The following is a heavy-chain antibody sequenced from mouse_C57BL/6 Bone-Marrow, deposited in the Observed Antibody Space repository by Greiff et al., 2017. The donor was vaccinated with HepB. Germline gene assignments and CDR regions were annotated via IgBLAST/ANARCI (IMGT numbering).Heavy chain of an antibody. CDR3: ARDASYWYFDV. V-gene: IGHV7-1*01. CDR2: SRNKANDYTT. J-gene: IGHJ1*03. Sequence: EVKLVDSGGGLVQSGRSLRLSCATSGFTFSDFYMEWVRQAPGKGLEWIAASRNKANDYTTEYSASVKGRFIVSRDTSQSILYLQMNALRAEDTAIYYCARDASYWYFDVWGTGTTVTVSS. CDR1: GFTFSDFY.